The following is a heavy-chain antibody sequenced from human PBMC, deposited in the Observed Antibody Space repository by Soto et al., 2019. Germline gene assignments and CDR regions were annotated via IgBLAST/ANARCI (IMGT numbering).Heavy chain of an antibody. Sequence: QVKLVQSGAEVKQPGASVKVSCKASGYTFTNYGFTWVRQAPGQGLEWLGWISTYNGNTKYAQKVQGRLTMTTDTSTSTANMELTSLISDDTALYYCARTTVTASYYYMDVWGKGSTVTVSS. CDR1: GYTFTNYG. V-gene: IGHV1-18*01. CDR2: ISTYNGNT. J-gene: IGHJ6*03. CDR3: ARTTVTASYYYMDV. D-gene: IGHD4-17*01.